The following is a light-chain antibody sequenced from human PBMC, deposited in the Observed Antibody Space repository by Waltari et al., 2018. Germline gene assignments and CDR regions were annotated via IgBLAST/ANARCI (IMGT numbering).Light chain of an antibody. CDR2: ADD. V-gene: IGLV6-57*03. Sequence: NFVLTQPQSVSESPGKTVTISCTRSSGSFAGNYVQWYQLRPGSAPATVIYADDQRPSGFPDRFSGSIARSSNSASLTISGLKTEDEADYYCQSYDYSTWIFGGGTKLTVL. J-gene: IGLJ3*02. CDR1: SGSFAGNY. CDR3: QSYDYSTWI.